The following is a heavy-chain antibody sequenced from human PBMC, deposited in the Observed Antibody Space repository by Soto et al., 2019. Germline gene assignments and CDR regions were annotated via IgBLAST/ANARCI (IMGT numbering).Heavy chain of an antibody. V-gene: IGHV1-2*02. CDR3: ARGALAVANWFDP. CDR1: GYTFTGYY. J-gene: IGHJ5*02. Sequence: ASVKVSCKASGYTFTGYYMNWVRQAPGQGLEWLGWINPHNGVTNYAQKFQGRATMTRDTSISTAYMDLSRLRSDDTAVYYCARGALAVANWFDPWGQGTQVTVSS. CDR2: INPHNGVT. D-gene: IGHD6-19*01.